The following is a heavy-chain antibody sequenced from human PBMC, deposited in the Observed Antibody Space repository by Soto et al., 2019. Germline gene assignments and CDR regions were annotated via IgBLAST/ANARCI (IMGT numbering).Heavy chain of an antibody. CDR3: ARADCSSTSCYTYYFDY. CDR1: GDSVSSNSAA. CDR2: TYYRSKWYN. Sequence: SQTLSLTCVISGDSVSSNSAAWNWIRQSPSRGLEWLGRTYYRSKWYNDYAVSVKSRITINPDTSKNQFSLQLNSVTPEDTAVYYCARADCSSTSCYTYYFDYWGQGTLVTVSS. V-gene: IGHV6-1*01. D-gene: IGHD2-2*02. J-gene: IGHJ4*02.